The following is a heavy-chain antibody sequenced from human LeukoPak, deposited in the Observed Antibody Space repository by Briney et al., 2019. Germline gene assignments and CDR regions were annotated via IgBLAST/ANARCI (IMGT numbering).Heavy chain of an antibody. CDR3: ARVAAGIGFFQH. D-gene: IGHD6-13*01. V-gene: IGHV4-38-2*02. CDR2: IHHSGST. CDR1: GYSISSGYY. Sequence: SETLSLTCIVSGYSISSGYYWGWTRQPPGKGLEWIGNIHHSGSTYYNPSLKSRVTISLDTSKNQLSLKLSSVTAADTAVYYCARVAAGIGFFQHWGQGTLVTVSS. J-gene: IGHJ1*01.